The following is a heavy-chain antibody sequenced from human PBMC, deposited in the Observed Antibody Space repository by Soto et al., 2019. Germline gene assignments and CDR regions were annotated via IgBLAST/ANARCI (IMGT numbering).Heavy chain of an antibody. CDR1: GGCISTSGNY. D-gene: IGHD3-10*01. CDR3: ARLPLVRGLPA. CDR2: IYYGGTT. V-gene: IGHV4-39*01. Sequence: QLHLQESGPGRVKPSETLSLMCSVSGGCISTSGNYWGWVRQAPEKGLEWIGSIYYGGTTNYNPSLKRRVTISVDTSKNQFSLKLTSVTAANTAVYYCARLPLVRGLPAWGQGTLVTVSS. J-gene: IGHJ5*02.